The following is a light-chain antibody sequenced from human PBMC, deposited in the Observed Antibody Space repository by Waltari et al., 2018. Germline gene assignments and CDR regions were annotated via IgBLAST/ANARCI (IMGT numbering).Light chain of an antibody. CDR1: TIESTS. Sequence: SYVLTQTPSVSLAPGQTARITCGGDTIESTSVPWYQLQPGQAPVLVMFYDSDRPPGIPDRFSGSNSGNTATLTISRVEDEDEADYFCQVWDDSNNSGVFGGGTKLTVL. CDR3: QVWDDSNNSGV. CDR2: YDS. J-gene: IGLJ2*01. V-gene: IGLV3-21*04.